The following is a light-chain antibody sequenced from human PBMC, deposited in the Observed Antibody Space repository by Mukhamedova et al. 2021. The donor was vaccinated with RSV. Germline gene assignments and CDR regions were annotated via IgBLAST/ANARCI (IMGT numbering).Light chain of an antibody. V-gene: IGKV3-20*01. CDR2: GAS. CDR3: QQYGSSPYS. CDR1: QSVSSSY. J-gene: IGKJ2*03. Sequence: QSVSSSYLAWYQQKPGQAPRLLIYGASSRATGIPDRFSGSGSGTDFTLTISRLEPEDFAVYYCQQYGSSPYSFGQGTKLEIK.